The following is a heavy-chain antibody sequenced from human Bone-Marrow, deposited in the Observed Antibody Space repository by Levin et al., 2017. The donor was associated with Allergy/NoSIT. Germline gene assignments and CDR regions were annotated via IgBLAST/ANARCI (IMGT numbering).Heavy chain of an antibody. D-gene: IGHD2-2*01. V-gene: IGHV4-39*01. CDR1: GGSISSSSYY. CDR3: ASRGPTIVVVPAAIAFPFDY. Sequence: SETLSLTCTVSGGSISSSSYYWGWIRQPPGKGLEWIGSIYYSGSTYYNPSLKSRVTISVDTSKNQFSLKLSSVTAADTAVYYCASRGPTIVVVPAAIAFPFDYWGQGTLVTVSS. J-gene: IGHJ4*02. CDR2: IYYSGST.